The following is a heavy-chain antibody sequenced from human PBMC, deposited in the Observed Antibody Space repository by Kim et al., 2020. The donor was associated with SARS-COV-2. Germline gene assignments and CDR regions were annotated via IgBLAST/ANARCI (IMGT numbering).Heavy chain of an antibody. CDR3: AKAIRRGWELLHYFDH. CDR1: GYTFDDYG. CDR2: ISWNSGMI. Sequence: GGSLRLSCTASGYTFDDYGLHWVRQAPGKGLEWVSGISWNSGMIGYADSVKGRFTISRDNSKNTLYLQMNSLRAEDTAFYYCAKAIRRGWELLHYFDHWGQGTLVTVSS. D-gene: IGHD1-26*01. J-gene: IGHJ4*02. V-gene: IGHV3-9*01.